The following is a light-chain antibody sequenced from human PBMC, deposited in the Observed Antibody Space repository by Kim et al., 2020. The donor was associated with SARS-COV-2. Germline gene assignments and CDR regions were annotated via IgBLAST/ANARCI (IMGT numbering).Light chain of an antibody. J-gene: IGKJ4*01. CDR3: HQGSDWPLT. Sequence: EIVLTQSPATLSLSPGERASLSCRASQSVGTSLVWYQQKVGQAPRLLIYDASKRATDIPAKFSGSGSGTDFTLTISNLESEDFAVYYWHQGSDWPLTFGGGAKVDIK. CDR1: QSVGTS. CDR2: DAS. V-gene: IGKV3-11*01.